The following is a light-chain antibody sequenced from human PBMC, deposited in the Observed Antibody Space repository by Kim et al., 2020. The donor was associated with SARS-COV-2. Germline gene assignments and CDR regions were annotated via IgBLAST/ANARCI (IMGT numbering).Light chain of an antibody. V-gene: IGKV3-20*01. CDR2: GAS. J-gene: IGKJ2*04. CDR3: QQYGTSPRS. CDR1: QSVTSSY. Sequence: LSPGERATLACRASQSVTSSYLAWYQQKPGQAPRLLIYGASSRATGIPDRFSGSGSGTDFTLTISRLEPEDFAVYYCQQYGTSPRSFGQGTKLEI.